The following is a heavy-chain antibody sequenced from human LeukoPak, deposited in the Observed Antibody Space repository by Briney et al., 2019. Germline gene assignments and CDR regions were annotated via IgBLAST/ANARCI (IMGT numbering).Heavy chain of an antibody. J-gene: IGHJ6*04. V-gene: IGHV3-30*01. CDR2: ISYDGSNK. Sequence: GGSLRLSCAASGFTFSSYAMHWVRQAPGKGLEWVAVISYDGSNKYYADSVKGRFTISRDNSKNTLYLQMNSLRAEDTAVYYCARDRHSLDIWGKGTTVTVSS. CDR1: GFTFSSYA. D-gene: IGHD2-21*01. CDR3: ARDRHSLDI.